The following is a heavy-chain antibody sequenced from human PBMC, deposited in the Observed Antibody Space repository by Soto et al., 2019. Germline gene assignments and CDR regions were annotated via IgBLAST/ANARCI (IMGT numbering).Heavy chain of an antibody. CDR2: IWYHGIDK. CDR1: GFTFSRQA. J-gene: IGHJ4*02. Sequence: QVQLVESGGGVVQPERSLRLSCAASGFTFSRQAMHWVRQAPGRGLEWVAVIWYHGIDKYYADSVKGRFTISRDNSKKTVYLQRNRVRGVDSAVYYCATGFLGLCTCGNCGLDYWGQGTLVTVSS. D-gene: IGHD2-15*01. CDR3: ATGFLGLCTCGNCGLDY. V-gene: IGHV3-33*01.